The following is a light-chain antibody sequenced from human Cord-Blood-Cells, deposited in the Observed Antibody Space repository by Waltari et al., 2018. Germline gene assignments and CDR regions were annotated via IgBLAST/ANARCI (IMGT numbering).Light chain of an antibody. J-gene: IGKJ5*01. CDR2: DAS. CDR3: QQRSKWPPG. Sequence: ELVLTQSPATLSLSPGEIATLACRASQRVSSYLAWYQQKPGQAPRLLIYDASNRATGSPARFSGSGSGTDCTLNISSLEPEDFAVYYCQQRSKWPPGFGQGTRLEIK. V-gene: IGKV3-11*01. CDR1: QRVSSY.